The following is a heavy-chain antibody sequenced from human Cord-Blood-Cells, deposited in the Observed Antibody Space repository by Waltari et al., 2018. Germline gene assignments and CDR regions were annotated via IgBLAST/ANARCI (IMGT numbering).Heavy chain of an antibody. CDR1: GGSFSGYY. V-gene: IGHV4-34*01. CDR3: ARVAADAFDI. D-gene: IGHD6-13*01. J-gene: IGHJ3*02. CDR2: INHSGST. Sequence: AGLLKPSETLSLTCAVYGGSFSGYYWSWIRQPPGKGLEWIGEINHSGSTNYNPSLKSRVTISVDTYKNQFSLKLSSVTAADTAVYYCARVAADAFDIWGQGTMVTVSS.